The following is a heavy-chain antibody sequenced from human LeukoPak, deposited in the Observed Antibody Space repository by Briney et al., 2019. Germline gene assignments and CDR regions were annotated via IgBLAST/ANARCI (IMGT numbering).Heavy chain of an antibody. CDR1: GFTFSSYE. Sequence: PGGSLRLSCAASGFTFSSYEMNWVRQAPGKGLEWVGRIKSKTDGGTTDYAAPVKGRFTISREDSKNTLYLQMNSLITEDTAVYYCTTGLPIELDYDSSGYYGALDPWGQGTLVTVSS. V-gene: IGHV3-15*01. CDR2: IKSKTDGGTT. CDR3: TTGLPIELDYDSSGYYGALDP. D-gene: IGHD3-22*01. J-gene: IGHJ5*02.